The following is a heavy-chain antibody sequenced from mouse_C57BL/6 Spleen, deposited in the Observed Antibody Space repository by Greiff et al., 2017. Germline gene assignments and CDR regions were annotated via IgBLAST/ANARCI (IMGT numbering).Heavy chain of an antibody. CDR3: AREGYDGAMDD. J-gene: IGHJ4*01. CDR1: GFSLTSYG. D-gene: IGHD2-2*01. CDR2: IWSGGST. V-gene: IGHV2-2*01. Sequence: QVHVKQSGPGLVQPSQSLSITCTVSGFSLTSYGVHWVRQSPGKGLEWLGVIWSGGSTDYNAAFISSLSISKDNSTGQVFFKMNSLQADDTAIYYCAREGYDGAMDDWGQGTSVTVSS.